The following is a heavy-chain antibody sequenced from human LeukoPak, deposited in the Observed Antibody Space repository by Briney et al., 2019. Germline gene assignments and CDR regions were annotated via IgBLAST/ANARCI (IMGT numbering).Heavy chain of an antibody. CDR2: IYYSGST. D-gene: IGHD3-10*01. J-gene: IGHJ4*02. Sequence: PSETLSLTCTVSVGSISSGGYYWSWIRQHPGKGLEWIGYIYYSGSTYYNPSLKSRVTISVDTSKNQFSLKLTSVTAADTAVYYCAREGPGRGVIGNIDYWGQGTLVTVSS. V-gene: IGHV4-31*03. CDR3: AREGPGRGVIGNIDY. CDR1: VGSISSGGYY.